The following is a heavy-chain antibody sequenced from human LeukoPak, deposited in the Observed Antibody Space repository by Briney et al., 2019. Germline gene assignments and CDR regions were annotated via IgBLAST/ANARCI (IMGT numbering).Heavy chain of an antibody. V-gene: IGHV4-34*01. Sequence: KSSEPLSLTCAVSGVSFNEYYWSWVRQTTGKGLEWIGEINHSGYTNDSPSLKSRVTLSIETSRKQFSLNLRSVTVADSGIYYCTRMTTGHEYWGQGTLVTVSS. J-gene: IGHJ4*02. CDR1: GVSFNEYY. CDR3: TRMTTGHEY. CDR2: INHSGYT. D-gene: IGHD4-17*01.